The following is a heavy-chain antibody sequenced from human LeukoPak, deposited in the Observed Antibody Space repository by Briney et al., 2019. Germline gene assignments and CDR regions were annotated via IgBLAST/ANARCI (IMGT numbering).Heavy chain of an antibody. CDR1: GYNFTGNY. CDR3: ARDGKDWIQLWFWFAFDI. CDR2: INPNSGDT. Sequence: ASVKVSCKASGYNFTGNYIHWVRQAPGQGLEWMGWINPNSGDTNYAQKFQGRVTMTRDTPISTASMELNRLRSDDTAVYYCARDGKDWIQLWFWFAFDIWGQGTMVTVSS. V-gene: IGHV1-2*02. D-gene: IGHD5-18*01. J-gene: IGHJ3*02.